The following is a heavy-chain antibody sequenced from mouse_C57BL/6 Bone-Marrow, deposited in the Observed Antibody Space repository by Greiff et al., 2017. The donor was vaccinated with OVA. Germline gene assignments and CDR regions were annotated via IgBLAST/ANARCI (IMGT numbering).Heavy chain of an antibody. D-gene: IGHD1-1*01. CDR1: GFNIKDDY. Sequence: EVQLQQSGAELVRPGASVKLSCTASGFNIKDDYMHWVKQRPEQGLEWIGWIDPENGDTEYASKFQGKATITADTSSNTAYLQLSSLTSEDTAVYYCTTHTVVSYWGQGTTLTVSS. CDR3: TTHTVVSY. V-gene: IGHV14-4*01. J-gene: IGHJ2*01. CDR2: IDPENGDT.